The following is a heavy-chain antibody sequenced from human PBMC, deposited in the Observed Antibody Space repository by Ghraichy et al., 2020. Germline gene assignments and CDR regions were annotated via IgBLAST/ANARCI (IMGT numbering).Heavy chain of an antibody. V-gene: IGHV3-7*04. CDR2: IKQDGSEK. Sequence: GGSLRLSCAASGFTFSSYWMSWVRQAPGKGLEWVANIKQDGSEKYYVDSVKGRFTISRDNAKNSLYLQMNSLRAEDTAVYYCASDPFLEWHNFFSDYWGQGTLVTVSS. CDR3: ASDPFLEWHNFFSDY. CDR1: GFTFSSYW. J-gene: IGHJ4*02. D-gene: IGHD3-3*01.